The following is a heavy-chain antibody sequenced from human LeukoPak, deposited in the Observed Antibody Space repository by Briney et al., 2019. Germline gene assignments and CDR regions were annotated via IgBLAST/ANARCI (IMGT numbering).Heavy chain of an antibody. D-gene: IGHD2-2*02. CDR2: IYYSGST. CDR1: GGSISSYY. CDR3: AREPAAILGYYYYMDV. J-gene: IGHJ6*03. V-gene: IGHV4-59*01. Sequence: PSETLSLTCTVSGGSISSYYWSWIWQPPGKGLEWIGYIYYSGSTNYNPSLKSRVTISVDTSKNQFSLKLSSVTAADTAVYYCAREPAAILGYYYYMDVWGKGTTVTVSS.